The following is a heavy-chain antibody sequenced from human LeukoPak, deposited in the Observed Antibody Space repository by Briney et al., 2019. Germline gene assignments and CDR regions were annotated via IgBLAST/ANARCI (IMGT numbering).Heavy chain of an antibody. J-gene: IGHJ4*02. Sequence: ASVRVSCKASGYTFTSYGISWVRQAPGQGLQCIGWVSTYNGNTIYTQNLQGRVTMTTDRSTSTAYMELRSLTSDDTAVYYCARDRATLRGNNYDLLTGYYTGWDYWAQGTLVSVSS. D-gene: IGHD3-9*01. CDR3: ARDRATLRGNNYDLLTGYYTGWDY. CDR1: GYTFTSYG. V-gene: IGHV1-18*01. CDR2: VSTYNGNT.